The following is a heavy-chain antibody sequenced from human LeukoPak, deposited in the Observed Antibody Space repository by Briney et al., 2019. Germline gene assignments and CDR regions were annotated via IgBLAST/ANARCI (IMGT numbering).Heavy chain of an antibody. Sequence: GGSLRLSCPASGFTFSSYWMSWVRQAPGKGLEWVANIKQDGSQKYYVDCVKGRFTISRDNAKNSLYLQMISLRAEDTSVYYCARVGGRYSPLGYWGQGTLVTVSS. V-gene: IGHV3-7*01. J-gene: IGHJ4*02. D-gene: IGHD3-16*02. CDR1: GFTFSSYW. CDR2: IKQDGSQK. CDR3: ARVGGRYSPLGY.